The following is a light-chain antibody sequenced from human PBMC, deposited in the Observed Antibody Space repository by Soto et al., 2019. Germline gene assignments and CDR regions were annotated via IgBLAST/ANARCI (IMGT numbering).Light chain of an antibody. V-gene: IGKV3-15*01. CDR1: QNMSSN. Sequence: EIVMTQSPATLSVSPGERATLSCSASQNMSSNLAWYQQKPGQAPRLLIYGASTRATGIPVRFSGSGSGTEFTLTINSLQSEDFAVYFCQQHNEWPPITFGQGTRLEIK. J-gene: IGKJ5*01. CDR3: QQHNEWPPIT. CDR2: GAS.